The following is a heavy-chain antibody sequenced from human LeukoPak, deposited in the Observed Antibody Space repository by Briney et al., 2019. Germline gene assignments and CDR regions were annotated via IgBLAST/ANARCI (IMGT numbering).Heavy chain of an antibody. Sequence: PGGSLRLSCAASGVTFSSYSLNWVRQAPGKGLEWVSYISGSSSAIHYADSLKGRFTISRDNAKNSLYLQMNSLSAEDTAVYYCARVIGSYGDSAYWGQGTLVTVSS. CDR3: ARVIGSYGDSAY. J-gene: IGHJ4*02. CDR2: ISGSSSAI. D-gene: IGHD1-26*01. V-gene: IGHV3-48*04. CDR1: GVTFSSYS.